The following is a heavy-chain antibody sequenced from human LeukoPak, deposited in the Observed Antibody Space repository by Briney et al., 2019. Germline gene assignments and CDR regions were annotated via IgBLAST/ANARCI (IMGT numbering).Heavy chain of an antibody. CDR1: GYTFTSYA. V-gene: IGHV1-3*01. Sequence: GASVKVSCKASGYTFTSYAMHWVRQAPGQRLEWMGWINAGNGNTKYSQKFQGRVTITRDTSASTAYMELSSLRSEDTAVYYCARENPPSYSSSWYFSHRIWFDPWGQGTLVTVSS. CDR3: ARENPPSYSSSWYFSHRIWFDP. CDR2: INAGNGNT. D-gene: IGHD6-13*01. J-gene: IGHJ5*02.